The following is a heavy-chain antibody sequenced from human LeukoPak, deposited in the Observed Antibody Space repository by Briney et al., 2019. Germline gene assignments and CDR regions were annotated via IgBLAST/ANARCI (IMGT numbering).Heavy chain of an antibody. J-gene: IGHJ4*02. V-gene: IGHV4-38-2*02. D-gene: IGHD5-18*01. CDR3: ARGYSYGHFDY. CDR2: IYHSGST. Sequence: SETLSLTCSVSGYSISNGYYWGWIRQPPGKGPEWIGEIYHSGSTNYNPSLKSRVTISVDKSKNQFPLKLSSVTAADTAVYYCARGYSYGHFDYWGQGTLVTVSS. CDR1: GYSISNGYY.